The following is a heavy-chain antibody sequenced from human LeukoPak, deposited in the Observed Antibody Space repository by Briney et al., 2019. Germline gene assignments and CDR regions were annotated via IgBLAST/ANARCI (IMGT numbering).Heavy chain of an antibody. V-gene: IGHV4-4*07. CDR3: ARREVRGRYYTFNY. Sequence: SETLSLTCTVSGDSIISYYWSWIRQPAGKGLEWIGRIYTSGSTNYNPSLKSRATMSLDMSKNQFSLKLTSVTAAATAVYYCARREVRGRYYTFNYWGQGTLVTVSS. J-gene: IGHJ4*02. CDR2: IYTSGST. D-gene: IGHD1-26*01. CDR1: GDSIISYY.